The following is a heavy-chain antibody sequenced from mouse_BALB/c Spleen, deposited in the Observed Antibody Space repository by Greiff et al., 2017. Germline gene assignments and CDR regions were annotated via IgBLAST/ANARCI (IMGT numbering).Heavy chain of an antibody. CDR2: IDPANGNT. Sequence: VQLQQSGAELVKPGASVKLSCTASGFNIKDTYMHWVKQRPEQGLEWIGRIDPANGNTKYDPKFQGKATITADTTSNTAYLQLSSLTSEDTAVYDCASLAWFAYWGQGTLVTVSA. V-gene: IGHV14-3*02. CDR3: ASLAWFAY. CDR1: GFNIKDTY. J-gene: IGHJ3*01. D-gene: IGHD6-2*01.